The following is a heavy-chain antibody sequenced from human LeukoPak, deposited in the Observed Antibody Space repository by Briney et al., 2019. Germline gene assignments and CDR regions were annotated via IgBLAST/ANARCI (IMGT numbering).Heavy chain of an antibody. CDR1: GFSLSTSSMC. J-gene: IGHJ4*02. CDR3: ARIRSGSYSMDY. CDR2: IDWDDDK. V-gene: IGHV2-70*11. Sequence: SGPTLVNPTQTLTLTCTFSGFSLSTSSMCMGWIRQPPGKALEWLARIDWDDDKYYISSLKTRLTISKDTSKNQVVLTMTNMDPVDTATYYCARIRSGSYSMDYWGQGTLVIVSS. D-gene: IGHD1-26*01.